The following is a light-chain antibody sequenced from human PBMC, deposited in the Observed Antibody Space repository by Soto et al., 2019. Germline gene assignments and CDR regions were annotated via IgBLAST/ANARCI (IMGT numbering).Light chain of an antibody. CDR3: QQYGSSPTT. CDR2: GAS. V-gene: IGKV3-20*01. Sequence: EIVLTQSPGTLSLSPGERATLSCRASQSVSSGYLTWYQQKPGQAPRRLIFGASRRPTGIPDRFSGSGSGTDFTLTISRLEPEDFAVYYCQQYGSSPTTFGQGTKLEIK. J-gene: IGKJ1*01. CDR1: QSVSSGY.